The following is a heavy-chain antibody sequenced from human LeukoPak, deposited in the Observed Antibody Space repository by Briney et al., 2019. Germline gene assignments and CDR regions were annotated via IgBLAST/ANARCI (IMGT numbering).Heavy chain of an antibody. CDR2: ISAYNGNT. D-gene: IGHD3-9*01. CDR3: ARVRSGYDILTGLLYPETHFDY. Sequence: ASVKVSCKASGYTFTSYGISWVRQAPGQGLEWMGWISAYNGNTNYAQKLQGRVTMTTDTSTSTAYMELRSLRSDDTAVYYCARVRSGYDILTGLLYPETHFDYWGQGTLVTVSS. CDR1: GYTFTSYG. V-gene: IGHV1-18*01. J-gene: IGHJ4*02.